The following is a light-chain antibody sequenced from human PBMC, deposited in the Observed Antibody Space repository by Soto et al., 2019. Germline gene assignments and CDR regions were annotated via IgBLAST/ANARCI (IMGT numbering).Light chain of an antibody. Sequence: EIVLTQSPGTLSLSPGERATLFCRATESISKNYLAWYRQKPGQAPRLLIYGASTRATGIPDRFSGSGSGTDFTLTINRLEPEDLAVYYCQQYGTSSTFGQGTKVEVK. CDR2: GAS. J-gene: IGKJ1*01. CDR1: ESISKNY. CDR3: QQYGTSST. V-gene: IGKV3-20*01.